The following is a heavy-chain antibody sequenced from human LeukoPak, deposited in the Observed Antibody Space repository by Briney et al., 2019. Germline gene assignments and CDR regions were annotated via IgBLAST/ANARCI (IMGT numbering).Heavy chain of an antibody. CDR3: AQTPGTGTTYNWFDP. V-gene: IGHV3-21*01. Sequence: GGSLRLSCAASGFTVSNNYMSWVRQAPGKGLEWVSSISSSSSYIYYADSVKGRFTISRDNAKNSLYLQMNSLRAEDTAVYYCAQTPGTGTTYNWFDPWGQGTLVTVSS. CDR1: GFTVSNNY. D-gene: IGHD1-7*01. CDR2: ISSSSSYI. J-gene: IGHJ5*02.